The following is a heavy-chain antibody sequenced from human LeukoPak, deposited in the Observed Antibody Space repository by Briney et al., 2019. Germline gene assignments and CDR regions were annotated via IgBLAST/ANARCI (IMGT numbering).Heavy chain of an antibody. J-gene: IGHJ3*02. D-gene: IGHD3-22*01. CDR1: GGTFSSYA. Sequence: GASVTVSCKASGGTFSSYAISWVRQAPGQGLEWMGGIIPIFGTANYAQKFQGRVTITADESTSTAYMELSSLRSEDTAVYYCARDLPGYYDAFDIWGQGTMVTVSS. CDR2: IIPIFGTA. V-gene: IGHV1-69*13. CDR3: ARDLPGYYDAFDI.